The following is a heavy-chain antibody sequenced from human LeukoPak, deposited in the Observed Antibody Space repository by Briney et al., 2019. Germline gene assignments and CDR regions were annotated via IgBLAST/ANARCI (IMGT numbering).Heavy chain of an antibody. Sequence: GRSLRLSCEASGFTFSTYGMHWVRQAPGKGLEWVAVIWYDGSNKNYADSVKGRFTISRDNSKNTLHLQMNSLRAEDTAVYYCARGGRTTWHGMDVWGQGTTVTVSS. D-gene: IGHD4-17*01. CDR3: ARGGRTTWHGMDV. CDR2: IWYDGSNK. J-gene: IGHJ6*02. CDR1: GFTFSTYG. V-gene: IGHV3-33*01.